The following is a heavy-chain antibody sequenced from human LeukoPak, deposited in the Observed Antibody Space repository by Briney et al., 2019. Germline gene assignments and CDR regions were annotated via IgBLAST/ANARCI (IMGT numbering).Heavy chain of an antibody. J-gene: IGHJ4*02. CDR3: ARYSNYVFDY. V-gene: IGHV4-38-2*02. D-gene: IGHD4-11*01. Sequence: SETLSLTCTVSGYSISSGYYWGWIRQPPGKGLEWIGSIYYSGSTYYNPSLKSRVTISVDTSKNQFSLKLSSVTAADTAVYYCARYSNYVFDYWGQGTLVTVSS. CDR1: GYSISSGYY. CDR2: IYYSGST.